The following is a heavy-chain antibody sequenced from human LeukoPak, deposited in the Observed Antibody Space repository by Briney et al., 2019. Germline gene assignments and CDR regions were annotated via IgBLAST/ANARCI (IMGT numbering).Heavy chain of an antibody. CDR2: ISTGGEST. D-gene: IGHD3-10*01. V-gene: IGHV3-23*01. CDR1: EFTFSSYA. J-gene: IGHJ4*02. Sequence: PGGSLRLSCAASEFTFSSYAMTWVRQAPGKGLQWVSTISTGGESTYYADSVKGRFTVSRDISKSTLYLQMNSLRDEDTALYYCAKYRSGTYYNGLHWGQGTLVTVSS. CDR3: AKYRSGTYYNGLH.